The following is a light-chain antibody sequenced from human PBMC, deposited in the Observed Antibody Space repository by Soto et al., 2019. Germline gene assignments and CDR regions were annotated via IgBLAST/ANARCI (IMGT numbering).Light chain of an antibody. Sequence: DIVMTQSPDSLAVSLGERATINCKSSQSVLYSSNNKNYLAWYQQKPGQPPQLLIYWASTRESGVPDRFSGSGAGTDFTLTISSLQAEDGAVYYCQQYYSTPYTLGQGTKLEIK. CDR1: QSVLYSSNNKNY. J-gene: IGKJ2*01. CDR2: WAS. CDR3: QQYYSTPYT. V-gene: IGKV4-1*01.